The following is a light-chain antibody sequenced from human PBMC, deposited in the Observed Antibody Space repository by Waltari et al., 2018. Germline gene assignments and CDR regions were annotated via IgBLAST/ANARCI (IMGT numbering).Light chain of an antibody. CDR3: QMYVRLPVT. CDR2: DAS. Sequence: EIVLTQSPGTLALSPGERATLSCRASQSVGRALAWYQQKPGQAPRLLIYDASSRATGISNKFGGSGSGTDFSLTSSRVEPEDFAVYFCQMYVRLPVTFGQGTKVEVK. V-gene: IGKV3-20*01. J-gene: IGKJ1*01. CDR1: QSVGRA.